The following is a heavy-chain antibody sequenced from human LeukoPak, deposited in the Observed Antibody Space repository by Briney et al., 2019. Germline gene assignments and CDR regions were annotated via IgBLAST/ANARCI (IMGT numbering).Heavy chain of an antibody. V-gene: IGHV4-59*08. D-gene: IGHD5-24*01. CDR1: GGSISSSY. J-gene: IGHJ4*02. CDR3: ATRDGYKFYFDS. Sequence: TSETLSLTCTVSGGSISSSYWGWIRQSPGKGLEWLGYIYYTGTTIYNSSLKSRVTISLDTPKNQFSLKLTSVTAADTAVYFCATRDGYKFYFDSWGQGTLVTVSS. CDR2: IYYTGTT.